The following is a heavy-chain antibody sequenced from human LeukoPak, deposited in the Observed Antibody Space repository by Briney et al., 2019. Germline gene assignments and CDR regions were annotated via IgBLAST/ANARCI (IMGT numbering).Heavy chain of an antibody. J-gene: IGHJ6*04. V-gene: IGHV3-53*05. CDR2: IYSDNT. CDR3: ARDVLYRQLVWDV. CDR1: GFTVSSNS. Sequence: GGSLRLSCTVSGFTVSSNSMSWVRQAPGKGLEWVSFIYSDNTHYSDSVKGRFTISRDNSKNTLYLQMNSLRSDDTAVYYCARDVLYRQLVWDVWGKGTTVTVSS. D-gene: IGHD6-6*01.